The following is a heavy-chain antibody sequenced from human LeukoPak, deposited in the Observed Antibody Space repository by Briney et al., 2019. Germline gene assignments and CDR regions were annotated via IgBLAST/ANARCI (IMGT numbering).Heavy chain of an antibody. CDR1: GLTISSYS. D-gene: IGHD3-10*01. V-gene: IGHV3-48*01. J-gene: IGHJ4*02. CDR2: ISSNSSTI. CDR3: ARALWFGETFPAY. Sequence: GGSLRPSWAASGLTISSYSMNWVRQAPRKGLQWVSYISSNSSTIYYADSPKGRFTVSGDTAKNSLYLQMNSLGAEDTAVYYCARALWFGETFPAYWGQGTLVTVSS.